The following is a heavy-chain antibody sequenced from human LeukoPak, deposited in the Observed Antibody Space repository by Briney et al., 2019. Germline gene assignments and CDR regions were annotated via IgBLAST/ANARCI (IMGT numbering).Heavy chain of an antibody. CDR3: ARDTYRFFDL. CDR1: GFTFNTYW. V-gene: IGHV3-7*01. J-gene: IGHJ2*01. Sequence: GGSLRLSCTASGFTFNTYWMGWGRQAAGKGLEWVADIKEDGSDKYSVDSVKGRFTISRDNTKNSLYLHMDSLRAEDTAVYYCARDTYRFFDLWGRGTLVTVSS. CDR2: IKEDGSDK.